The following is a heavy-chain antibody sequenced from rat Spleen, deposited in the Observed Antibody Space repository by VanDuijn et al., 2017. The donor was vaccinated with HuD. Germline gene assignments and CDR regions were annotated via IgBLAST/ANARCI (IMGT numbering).Heavy chain of an antibody. CDR1: GFTFSNYY. Sequence: EVQLVESGGGLVQPGRSLKLSCAASGFTFSNYYMAWVRQAPTKGLEWVASIINSGGSTYYRDSVKGRFTISRDNAKSTLYLQMDSLRSEDTATYYCTREKDYSGEGFDYWGQGVMVTVSS. D-gene: IGHD1-1*01. CDR3: TREKDYSGEGFDY. J-gene: IGHJ2*01. V-gene: IGHV5S23*01. CDR2: IINSGGST.